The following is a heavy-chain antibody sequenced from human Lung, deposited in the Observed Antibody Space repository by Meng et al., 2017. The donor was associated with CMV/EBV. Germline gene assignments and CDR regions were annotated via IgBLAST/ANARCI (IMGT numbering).Heavy chain of an antibody. CDR1: GYTFGSYG. Sequence: HVLLLQSGPEVKKPGASVRVSCKASGYTFGSYGICWVRQAPGRGLEWMGWFVNYVDTYPAPKFQGRVTMTTDTHTNTAFMELRSLTSDDTAVYYCASGTPGRSYCDYWGQGTLVTVSS. CDR2: FVNYVDT. D-gene: IGHD2-15*01. J-gene: IGHJ4*02. CDR3: ASGTPGRSYCDY. V-gene: IGHV1-18*01.